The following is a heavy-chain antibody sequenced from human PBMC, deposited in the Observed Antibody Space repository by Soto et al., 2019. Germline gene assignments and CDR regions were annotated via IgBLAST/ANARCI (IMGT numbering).Heavy chain of an antibody. CDR1: GGSISSYY. J-gene: IGHJ5*02. CDR2: IYYSGST. Sequence: QVQLQESGPGLVKPSETLSLTCTVSGGSISSYYWSWIRQPPGKGLEWIGYIYYSGSTNYNPSLKSRXXIXVXXSKNQFSLKLSSVTAADTAVYYCARDLDYENWFDPWGQGTLVTVSS. V-gene: IGHV4-59*01. CDR3: ARDLDYENWFDP. D-gene: IGHD4-17*01.